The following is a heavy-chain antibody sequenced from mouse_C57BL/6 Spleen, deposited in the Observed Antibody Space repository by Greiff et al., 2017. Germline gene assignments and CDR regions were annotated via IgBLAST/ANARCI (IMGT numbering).Heavy chain of an antibody. V-gene: IGHV1-64*01. J-gene: IGHJ2*01. CDR3: ARTYGSSSYYFDY. Sequence: QVQLKQSGAELVKPGASVKLSCKASGYTFTSYWMHWVKQRPGQGLEWIGMIHPNSGSTNYNEKFKSKATLTVDKSSSTAYMQLSSLTSEDSAVYYCARTYGSSSYYFDYWGQGTTLTGAS. D-gene: IGHD1-1*01. CDR2: IHPNSGST. CDR1: GYTFTSYW.